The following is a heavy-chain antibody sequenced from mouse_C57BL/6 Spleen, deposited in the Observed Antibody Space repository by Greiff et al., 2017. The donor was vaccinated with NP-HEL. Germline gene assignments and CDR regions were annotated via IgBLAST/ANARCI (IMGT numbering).Heavy chain of an antibody. CDR1: GFTFSDYG. CDR3: ARDYGSSYWFAY. CDR2: ISSGSSTI. J-gene: IGHJ3*01. V-gene: IGHV5-17*01. Sequence: EVQLQESGGGLVKPGGSLKLSCAASGFTFSDYGMHWVRQAPEKGLEWVAYISSGSSTIYYAATVKGRFTISRDNAKNTLFLQMTSLRSEDTAMYYCARDYGSSYWFAYWGQGTLVTVSA. D-gene: IGHD1-1*01.